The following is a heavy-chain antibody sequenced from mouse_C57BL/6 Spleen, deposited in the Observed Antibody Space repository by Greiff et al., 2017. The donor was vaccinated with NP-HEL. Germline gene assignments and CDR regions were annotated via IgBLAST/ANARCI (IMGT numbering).Heavy chain of an antibody. CDR3: AIYPPTGTSVDY. CDR2: IHPSDSDT. J-gene: IGHJ2*01. Sequence: QVQLQQPGAELVKPGASVKVSCTASGYTFTSYWMHWVKQRPGQGLEWIGRIHPSDSDTNYNPKFKGKATLTVDKSSSTAYMQLSSLTSEDSAVYYRAIYPPTGTSVDYWGQGTTLTVSS. V-gene: IGHV1-74*01. D-gene: IGHD4-1*02. CDR1: GYTFTSYW.